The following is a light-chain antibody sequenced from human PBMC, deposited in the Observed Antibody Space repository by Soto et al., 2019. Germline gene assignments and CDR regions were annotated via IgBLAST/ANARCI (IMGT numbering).Light chain of an antibody. J-gene: IGKJ5*01. CDR3: QQSFTTPS. CDR2: ATS. CDR1: QTVSSY. V-gene: IGKV1-39*01. Sequence: IQMTQSPSALAASVGDRVNSTCRASQTVSSYLNWYQQKPGTVPKLLIYATSNLQSGVPSRFSGRGFGTDFTLTISSLQPEDFATYYCQQSFTTPSFGQGTRLEIK.